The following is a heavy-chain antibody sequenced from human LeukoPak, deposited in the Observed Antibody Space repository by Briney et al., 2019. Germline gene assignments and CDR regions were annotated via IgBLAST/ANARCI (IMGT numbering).Heavy chain of an antibody. D-gene: IGHD5-18*01. CDR1: GFAFSSNW. V-gene: IGHV3-74*01. CDR3: AKDRYSYAFEYSDS. CDR2: INSGGSGT. Sequence: GGSLRLSCAASGFAFSSNWMHWVRQTPGKGLVWVSRINSGGSGTSYADSVEGRFTISRDNAKNTLYLQMNSLRAEDTAVYYCAKDRYSYAFEYSDSWGQGTLVTVSS. J-gene: IGHJ4*02.